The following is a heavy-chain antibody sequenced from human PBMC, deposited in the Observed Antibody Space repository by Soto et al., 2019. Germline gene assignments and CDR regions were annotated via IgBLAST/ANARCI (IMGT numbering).Heavy chain of an antibody. V-gene: IGHV4-4*08. J-gene: IGHJ6*02. D-gene: IGHD6-13*01. CDR1: GGSISSYY. Sequence: ETLCLTCTVSGGSISSYYWSWIQQPPGKGLEWIGYIYCGGSTNYNPSLKSRVTISVDTSTNHSSLKPRSVTAADTDVYYSARSHPGYSSSCTPTYCMEIWGQGTTVTVSS. CDR3: ARSHPGYSSSCTPTYCMEI. CDR2: IYCGGST.